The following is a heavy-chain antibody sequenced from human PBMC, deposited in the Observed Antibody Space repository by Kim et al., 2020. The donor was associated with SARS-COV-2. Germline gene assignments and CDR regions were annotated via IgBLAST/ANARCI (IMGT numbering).Heavy chain of an antibody. Sequence: GESLKISCKGSGYSFTSYLIGWVRQMPGKGLEWMGIIYPGYSDTRYSPSSQAQVTIPADNSISTAFLQWSGLKASDTAMYYCARHGIRLYFYGVDVWGQGTTVTVSS. CDR1: GYSFTSYL. V-gene: IGHV5-51*01. CDR3: ARHGIRLYFYGVDV. D-gene: IGHD1-26*01. J-gene: IGHJ6*02. CDR2: IYPGYSDT.